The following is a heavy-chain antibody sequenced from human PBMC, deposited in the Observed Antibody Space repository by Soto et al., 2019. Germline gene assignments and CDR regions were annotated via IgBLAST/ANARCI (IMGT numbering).Heavy chain of an antibody. Sequence: QVQLVQSGAEVKKPGASVKVSCKTSGDTFSRSTISRVRQAPGQGLEWMGWISAYSGNVKYAWKFQDRVTMTTDTSTSTAYVELRSLRFDDTAVYYCAIANYGDDDYWGQGTLVTVSS. CDR2: ISAYSGNV. V-gene: IGHV1-18*01. CDR1: GDTFSRST. CDR3: AIANYGDDDY. D-gene: IGHD4-17*01. J-gene: IGHJ4*02.